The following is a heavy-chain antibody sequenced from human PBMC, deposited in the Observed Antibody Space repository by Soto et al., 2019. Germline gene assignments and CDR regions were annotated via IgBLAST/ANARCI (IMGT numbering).Heavy chain of an antibody. D-gene: IGHD6-19*01. CDR1: GFTFSNYA. J-gene: IGHJ4*02. Sequence: EVQLLESGGGLVQPGGSLRLLCAASGFTFSNYAMTWVRQAPGKGLEWVSTITSGGSTYCGDTVKGRFTISRDNYKNTLYLQMNSLRADDTAVYYCAKHDKFTPQSSGWANRFDYWGQGTLVTVSS. CDR3: AKHDKFTPQSSGWANRFDY. CDR2: ITSGGST. V-gene: IGHV3-23*01.